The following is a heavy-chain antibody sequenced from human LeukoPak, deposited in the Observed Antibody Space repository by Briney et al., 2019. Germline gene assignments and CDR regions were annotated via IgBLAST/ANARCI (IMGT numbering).Heavy chain of an antibody. V-gene: IGHV3-11*04. J-gene: IGHJ6*03. CDR1: GFTFSDYY. CDR3: ANGPPNYYYYYYMDV. Sequence: PGGSLRLSCAASGFTFSDYYMSWIRQAPGKGLEWVSYISSSGSTIYYADSVKGRFTISRDNAKNSLYLQMNSLRAEDTAVYYCANGPPNYYYYYYMDVWGKGTTVTVSS. CDR2: ISSSGSTI. D-gene: IGHD1-14*01.